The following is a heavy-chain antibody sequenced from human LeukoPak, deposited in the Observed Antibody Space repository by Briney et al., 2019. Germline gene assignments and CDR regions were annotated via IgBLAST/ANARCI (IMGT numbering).Heavy chain of an antibody. CDR3: ARGRDVGRSRGFIPYGMDV. D-gene: IGHD3-10*01. CDR2: IYYSGST. V-gene: IGHV4-59*12. Sequence: PSETLSLTCTVSGGSISSYYWSWIRQPPGKGLEWIGYIYYSGSTNYNPSLKSRVTISVDTSKNQFSLKLSSVTAADTAVYYCARGRDVGRSRGFIPYGMDVWGQGTTVIVSS. CDR1: GGSISSYY. J-gene: IGHJ6*02.